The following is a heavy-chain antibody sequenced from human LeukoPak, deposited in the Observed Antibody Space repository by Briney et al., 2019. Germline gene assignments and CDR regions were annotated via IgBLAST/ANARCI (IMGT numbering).Heavy chain of an antibody. CDR1: GGSISSYY. Sequence: SETLSLTCTVSGGSISSYYWSWIRQPPGKGLEWIGYIYTSGSTNYNPSLKSRVTISVDTSKNQSSLKLSSVTAADTAVYYCARSDSGSYYHYFDYWGQGTLVTVSS. CDR3: ARSDSGSYYHYFDY. CDR2: IYTSGST. J-gene: IGHJ4*02. V-gene: IGHV4-4*09. D-gene: IGHD1-26*01.